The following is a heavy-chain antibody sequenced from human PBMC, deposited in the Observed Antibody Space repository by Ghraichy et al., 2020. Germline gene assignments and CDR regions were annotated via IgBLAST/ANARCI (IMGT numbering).Heavy chain of an antibody. V-gene: IGHV3-11*01. J-gene: IGHJ6*02. Sequence: GESLNISCEASGFVFTDYYMSWIRQAPGKGLEWLSYITGRGTTIYYADSVKGRFSISRDNAKNSLFLQMKSLRVEDTAVYYCARVPVLWFGGPYGMDVWGQGTTVIVSS. CDR1: GFVFTDYY. CDR3: ARVPVLWFGGPYGMDV. D-gene: IGHD3-10*01. CDR2: ITGRGTTI.